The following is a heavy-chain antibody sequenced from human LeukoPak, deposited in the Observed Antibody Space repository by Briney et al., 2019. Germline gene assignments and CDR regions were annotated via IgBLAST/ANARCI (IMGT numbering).Heavy chain of an antibody. Sequence: GSLRLSCAASGFTFINAWMSWVRQAPGKGLEWIGEINHSGSTNYNPSLKSRVTISVDTSKNQFSLKLSSVTAADTAVYYCAIGIAAAGTYFFDYWGQGTLVTVSS. CDR2: INHSGST. J-gene: IGHJ4*02. CDR1: GFTFINAW. D-gene: IGHD6-13*01. V-gene: IGHV4-34*08. CDR3: AIGIAAAGTYFFDY.